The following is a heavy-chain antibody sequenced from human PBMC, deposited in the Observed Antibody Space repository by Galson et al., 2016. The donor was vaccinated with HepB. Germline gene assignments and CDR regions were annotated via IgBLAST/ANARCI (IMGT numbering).Heavy chain of an antibody. V-gene: IGHV4-59*01. CDR1: SASINDYY. Sequence: SETLSLTCDVSSASINDYYWSWVRLAPGRGLEWIGYIYYSGTINFNPSLESRVTLSIHTSKTQFSLNLKSVTAADTAVYYCAFSTRDDTFENWGQGTMVTVAS. CDR3: AFSTRDDTFEN. J-gene: IGHJ3*02. CDR2: IYYSGTI.